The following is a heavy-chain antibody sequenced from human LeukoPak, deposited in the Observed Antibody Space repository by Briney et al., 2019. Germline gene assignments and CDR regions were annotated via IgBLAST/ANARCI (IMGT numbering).Heavy chain of an antibody. CDR3: ARARGIAAAGTDNWFDP. CDR2: IYYSGST. CDR1: GGSISSGDYY. Sequence: SETLSLTCTVSGGSISSGDYYWSWIRQPPGKGLEWIGYIYYSGSTYYNPSLKSRVTISVDTSKNQFSLKLSSVTAADTAVYYCARARGIAAAGTDNWFDPWGQGTLVTVSS. V-gene: IGHV4-30-4*01. J-gene: IGHJ5*02. D-gene: IGHD6-13*01.